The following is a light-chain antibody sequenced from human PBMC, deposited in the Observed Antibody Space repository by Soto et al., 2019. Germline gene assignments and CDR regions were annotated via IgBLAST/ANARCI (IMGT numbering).Light chain of an antibody. CDR1: QSISSW. J-gene: IGKJ3*01. CDR2: KAS. CDR3: QQYNSYSIT. V-gene: IGKV1-5*03. Sequence: DIQMTQSPSTLSASVGDRDTITCRASQSISSWLAWYQQKPGKAPKLLIYKASSLESGVPSRFSGSGSGTEFTLTISSLQPDDFATYYCQQYNSYSITFGPGT.